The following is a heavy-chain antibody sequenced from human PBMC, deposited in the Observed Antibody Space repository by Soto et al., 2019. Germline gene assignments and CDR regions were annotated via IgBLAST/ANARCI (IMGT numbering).Heavy chain of an antibody. CDR1: GYTFTSYA. D-gene: IGHD6-19*01. V-gene: IGHV1-3*01. CDR2: INAGNGNT. J-gene: IGHJ1*01. CDR3: ARGYRQYSSGWYREYFQH. Sequence: ASVKVSCKASGYTFTSYAMHWVRQAPGQRLEWMGWINAGNGNTKYSQKFQGRVTITRDTSASTAYMELSSLRSEDTAVYYCARGYRQYSSGWYREYFQHWGQGTLVTVSS.